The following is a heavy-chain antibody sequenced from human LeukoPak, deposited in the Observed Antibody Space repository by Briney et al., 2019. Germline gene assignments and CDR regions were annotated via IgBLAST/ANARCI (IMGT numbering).Heavy chain of an antibody. CDR1: GGSISSSSYY. D-gene: IGHD3-10*01. Sequence: PSETLSLTCTVSGGSISSSSYYWAWIRQPPGKGLEWIGCIYSSGSTYYNPSLMSRVTISVDTSRRQLSLKLSSVTAADTAVYYCARLGGSGDTFDIWDQGTMVTVSS. CDR3: ARLGGSGDTFDI. CDR2: IYSSGST. J-gene: IGHJ3*02. V-gene: IGHV4-39*01.